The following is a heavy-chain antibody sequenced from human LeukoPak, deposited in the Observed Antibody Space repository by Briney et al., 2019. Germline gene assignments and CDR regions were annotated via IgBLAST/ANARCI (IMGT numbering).Heavy chain of an antibody. CDR2: ISAYNGNT. V-gene: IGHV1-18*01. CDR3: ARDRVCSSTSCLHS. J-gene: IGHJ4*02. D-gene: IGHD2-2*01. CDR1: GYTFTSYG. Sequence: ASVKVSCKASGYTFTSYGISWVRQAPGQGLEWMGWISAYNGNTNYAQKLQGRVTMTTDTSTSTAYMELRSLRSDDTAVYYCARDRVCSSTSCLHSWGQGTLVTVSS.